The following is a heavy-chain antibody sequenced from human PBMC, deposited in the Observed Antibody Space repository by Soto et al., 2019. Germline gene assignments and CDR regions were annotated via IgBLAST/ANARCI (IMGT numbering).Heavy chain of an antibody. CDR1: GYSFTSYW. V-gene: IGHV5-51*01. CDR3: ASLYYDSSGYHGPLDV. CDR2: IYPGDSDT. D-gene: IGHD3-22*01. Sequence: GESLKISGKGSGYSFTSYWIGWVRQMPGKGLEWMGIIYPGDSDTRYSPSFQGQVTISADKSISTAYLQWSSLKASDTAMYYCASLYYDSSGYHGPLDVWGQGTLVTV. J-gene: IGHJ4*02.